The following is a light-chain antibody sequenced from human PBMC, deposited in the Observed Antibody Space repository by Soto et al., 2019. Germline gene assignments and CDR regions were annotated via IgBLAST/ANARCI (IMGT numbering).Light chain of an antibody. CDR2: GAS. CDR3: QQYGSSHWT. J-gene: IGKJ1*01. V-gene: IGKV3-15*01. Sequence: VMTQAPATLSVSPGERATLSCRASQTINNNVAWYQLKDGQVPRLVIYGASTRATDIPARFSGSGSGTDFTLTISRLEPEDFAVYYCQQYGSSHWTFGQGTKVDIK. CDR1: QTINNN.